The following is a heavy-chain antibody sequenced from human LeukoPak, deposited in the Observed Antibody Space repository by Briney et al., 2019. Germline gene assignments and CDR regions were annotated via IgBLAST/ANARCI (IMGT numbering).Heavy chain of an antibody. J-gene: IGHJ4*02. CDR2: IYYSGST. V-gene: IGHV4-39*01. CDR3: ARRGASSIYYYDSSGYYYDY. D-gene: IGHD3-22*01. CDR1: GGSISSSSHY. Sequence: PSETLSLTCTVSGGSISSSSHYWGWIRQPPGKGLEWIGSIYYSGSTYYNPSLKSRVTITVDTSKNQLSLKLSSVTAADTAVYYCARRGASSIYYYDSSGYYYDYWGQGTLVTVSS.